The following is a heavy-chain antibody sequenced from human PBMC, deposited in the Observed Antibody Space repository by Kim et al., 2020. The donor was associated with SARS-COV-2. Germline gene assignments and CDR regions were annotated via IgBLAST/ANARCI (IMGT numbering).Heavy chain of an antibody. D-gene: IGHD3-10*01. Sequence: ADAVRGRFTITRDNPKNALYLQMHSLRAEDTAVYYCAREALWFGETTFDYWGQGTLVTVSS. V-gene: IGHV3-11*04. J-gene: IGHJ4*02. CDR3: AREALWFGETTFDY.